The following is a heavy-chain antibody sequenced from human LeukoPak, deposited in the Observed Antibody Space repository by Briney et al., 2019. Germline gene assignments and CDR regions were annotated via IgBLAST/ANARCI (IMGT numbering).Heavy chain of an antibody. Sequence: ASVKVSCKASGYTFTGYYIHWVRQAPGQGLEWMGWINPNTGGTNFAQNFQGRVTMTTVTSISTAYMELSRLRSDDTAVYYCARVVDILTGHDTALDYWGQGTLVTVSS. V-gene: IGHV1-2*02. D-gene: IGHD3-9*01. CDR1: GYTFTGYY. CDR2: INPNTGGT. J-gene: IGHJ4*02. CDR3: ARVVDILTGHDTALDY.